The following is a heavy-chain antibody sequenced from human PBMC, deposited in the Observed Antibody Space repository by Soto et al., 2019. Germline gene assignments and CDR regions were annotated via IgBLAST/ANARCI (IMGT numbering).Heavy chain of an antibody. CDR2: MNPNSGNT. Sequence: GASVKVSCKASGYTFTSYDINWVRQATGQGLEWMGWMNPNSGNTGYAQKFQGRVTMTRNTSISTAYMELSSLRSEDTAVYYCATSSFYDILTDYYYYYMDVWGKGTTVTSP. V-gene: IGHV1-8*01. CDR1: GYTFTSYD. D-gene: IGHD3-9*01. J-gene: IGHJ6*03. CDR3: ATSSFYDILTDYYYYYMDV.